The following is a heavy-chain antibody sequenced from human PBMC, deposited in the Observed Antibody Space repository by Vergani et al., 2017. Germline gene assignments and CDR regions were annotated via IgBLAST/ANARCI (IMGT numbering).Heavy chain of an antibody. Sequence: QVQLQESGPGLVKPSETLSLTCTVSGGSVSSGSYYWSWIRQPPGKGLEWIGYIYYSGSTNYNPSLKSRVTISVDTSKNQFSLKLSSVTAADTAVYYCARESYSSSWYVSPIWWFDPWGQGTLVTVSS. V-gene: IGHV4-61*01. J-gene: IGHJ5*02. CDR2: IYYSGST. CDR3: ARESYSSSWYVSPIWWFDP. D-gene: IGHD6-13*01. CDR1: GGSVSSGSYY.